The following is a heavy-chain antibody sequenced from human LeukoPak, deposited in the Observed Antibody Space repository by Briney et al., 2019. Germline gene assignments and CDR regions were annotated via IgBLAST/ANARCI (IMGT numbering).Heavy chain of an antibody. Sequence: SETLSLTCTVSGGSISSYYWSWIRQPPGKGLEWIGYIYYRGSTNYNPSLKSRVTISVDTSKNQFSLKLSSVTAADTAVYYCASTGPFDTAMATYFDYWGQGTLVTVSS. CDR2: IYYRGST. V-gene: IGHV4-59*01. CDR3: ASTGPFDTAMATYFDY. D-gene: IGHD5-18*01. J-gene: IGHJ4*02. CDR1: GGSISSYY.